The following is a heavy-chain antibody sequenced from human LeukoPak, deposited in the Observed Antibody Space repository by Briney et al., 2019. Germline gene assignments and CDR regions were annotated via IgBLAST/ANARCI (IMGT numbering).Heavy chain of an antibody. J-gene: IGHJ4*02. Sequence: GGSLRLSCAASGFTVSSNYMSWVRQAPGKGLEWVSVIYSGGSTYYADSVKGRFTISRHNSKNTLYLQMNSLRAEDTAVYYCARGGGLAAAGIGGFDYWGQGTLVTVSS. D-gene: IGHD6-13*01. V-gene: IGHV3-53*04. CDR1: GFTVSSNY. CDR3: ARGGGLAAAGIGGFDY. CDR2: IYSGGST.